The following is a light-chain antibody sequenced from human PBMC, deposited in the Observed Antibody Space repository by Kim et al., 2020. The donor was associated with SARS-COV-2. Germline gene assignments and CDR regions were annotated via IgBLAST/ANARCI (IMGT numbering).Light chain of an antibody. CDR1: SLRSYY. Sequence: ALGQKVRITCQGDSLRSYYTPWFQQKPGQAPIVVVYGKNNRPSGIPARFSGSSSGNTASLTITGTQAGDEADYYCNSRDNNDNVLFGGGTQLTVL. V-gene: IGLV3-19*01. CDR2: GKN. CDR3: NSRDNNDNVL. J-gene: IGLJ2*01.